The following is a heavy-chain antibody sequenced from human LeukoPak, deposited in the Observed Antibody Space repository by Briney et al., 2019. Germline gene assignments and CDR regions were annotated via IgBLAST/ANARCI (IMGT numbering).Heavy chain of an antibody. V-gene: IGHV4-4*07. D-gene: IGHD2-21*02. CDR3: ARDVYAYCGGDCRGAFDI. Sequence: SETLSLTCTVSGGSISSYYWSWIRQPAGKGLEWIGRIYSSGSTNYNPSLKSRVTMSVDTSKNQFSLKLSSVTAADTAVYYCARDVYAYCGGDCRGAFDIWGQGTMVTVSS. J-gene: IGHJ3*02. CDR1: GGSISSYY. CDR2: IYSSGST.